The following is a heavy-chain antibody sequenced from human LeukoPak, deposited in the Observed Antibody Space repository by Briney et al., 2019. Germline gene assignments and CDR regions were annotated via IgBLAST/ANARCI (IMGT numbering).Heavy chain of an antibody. Sequence: SVKVSCKASGGTFSSYTISWVRQAPGQGLEWMGRIIPILGIANYAQKFQGRVTMTRNTSISTAYMELSSLRSEDTAVYYCARSGYYGRGWFDPWGQGTLVTVSS. CDR2: IIPILGIA. D-gene: IGHD3-10*01. V-gene: IGHV1-69*02. CDR3: ARSGYYGRGWFDP. J-gene: IGHJ5*02. CDR1: GGTFSSYT.